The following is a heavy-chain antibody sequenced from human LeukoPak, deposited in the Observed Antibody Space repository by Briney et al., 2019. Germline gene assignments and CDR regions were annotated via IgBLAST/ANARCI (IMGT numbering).Heavy chain of an antibody. V-gene: IGHV1-46*01. J-gene: IGHJ5*02. D-gene: IGHD3-10*01. Sequence: ASVKVSCEASGYTFTNYYMQWVRQAPGQGLEWIGIINPSPGSTTYAQKFQGRVTMTRDTSTSTVYMELSSLRSEDTAVYYCARGGLLQKYNCFDPWGQGTLVTVSS. CDR1: GYTFTNYY. CDR2: INPSPGST. CDR3: ARGGLLQKYNCFDP.